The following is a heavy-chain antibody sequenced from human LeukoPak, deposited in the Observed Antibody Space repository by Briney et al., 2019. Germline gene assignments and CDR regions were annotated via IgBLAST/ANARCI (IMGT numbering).Heavy chain of an antibody. D-gene: IGHD1-20*01. CDR1: GGSINSATYY. CDR3: ARGPPVINFESDWFDP. V-gene: IGHV4-61*02. J-gene: IGHJ5*02. Sequence: SETLSLTCTVSGGSINSATYYWSWIRQPAGTGLEWIGRIYASGSPNYNPSLKSRVTISVDTSKNQFSLKLSSVTAADTAVYFCARGPPVINFESDWFDPWGQGTLVTVSS. CDR2: IYASGSP.